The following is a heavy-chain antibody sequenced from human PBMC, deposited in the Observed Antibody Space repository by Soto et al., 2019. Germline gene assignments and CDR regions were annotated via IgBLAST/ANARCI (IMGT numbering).Heavy chain of an antibody. D-gene: IGHD3-10*01. CDR2: ITATAGDA. CDR1: GLTFGSRA. CDR3: ARGSTDSYPGSRIFDF. J-gene: IGHJ4*02. Sequence: GGSLRLSCVASGLTFGSRAMSWVRQAPGEGLQWVSTITATAGDAKYADYVRGRFVISRDNSKKTLYLQMPSLTAENSAIYFWARGSTDSYPGSRIFDFWGRGILVTVSS. V-gene: IGHV3-23*01.